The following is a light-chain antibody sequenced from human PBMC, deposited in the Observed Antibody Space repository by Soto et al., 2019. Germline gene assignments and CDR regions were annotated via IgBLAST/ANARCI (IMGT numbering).Light chain of an antibody. V-gene: IGKV3-15*01. CDR2: GAS. J-gene: IGKJ1*01. CDR1: ESVGSN. Sequence: EVVMTQSPATLSVSPGERATLSCRASESVGSNLAWYQVKPGQAPTVLIYGASTRATGIPARFSGSGSGTELTLTISSLQSEDYALYYCQQYNNWFGTFGQGTKVDIK. CDR3: QQYNNWFGT.